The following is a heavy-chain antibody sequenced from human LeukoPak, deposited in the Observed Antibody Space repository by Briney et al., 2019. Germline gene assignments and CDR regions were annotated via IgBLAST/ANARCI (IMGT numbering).Heavy chain of an antibody. CDR1: GGTFSSYA. CDR2: IIPIFGTA. D-gene: IGHD3-10*01. CDR3: AREPYRGDDAFDI. Sequence: ASVKVSCKASGGTFSSYAISWVRQAPGQGLEWMGGIIPIFGTANYAQKFQGRVTITADESTSTAYMELSSLRSEDTAVYYCAREPYRGDDAFDIWGQGTMVTVSS. J-gene: IGHJ3*02. V-gene: IGHV1-69*13.